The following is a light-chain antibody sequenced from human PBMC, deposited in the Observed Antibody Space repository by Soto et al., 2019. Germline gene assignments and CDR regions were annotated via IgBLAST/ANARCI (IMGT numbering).Light chain of an antibody. J-gene: IGLJ3*02. CDR2: EVT. CDR3: SSYTSINTQL. Sequence: QSVLTQPASVSGSPGQSITISCTGASSDFGNFNYVSWYQQHPGKVPKLIIYEVTSRPSGVSNRFSGSKSDNTASLTSSGLQAEDEAYYYCSSYTSINTQLFGGGTKVTVL. CDR1: SSDFGNFNY. V-gene: IGLV2-14*01.